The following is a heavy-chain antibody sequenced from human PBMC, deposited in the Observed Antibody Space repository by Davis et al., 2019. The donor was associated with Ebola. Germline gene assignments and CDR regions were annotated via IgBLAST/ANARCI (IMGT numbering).Heavy chain of an antibody. CDR3: ARDSTPFSKIYYDAFDL. CDR1: EFTFSDYW. D-gene: IGHD1-26*01. CDR2: IREDGSLK. V-gene: IGHV3-7*03. J-gene: IGHJ3*01. Sequence: PGGSLRLSCAASEFTFSDYWMTWVRQAPGKGLEWVANIREDGSLKNYADSVKGRFTISRDNAKKSLFLQMNGLRAEDTAVYYCARDSTPFSKIYYDAFDLWGQGTMVTVFS.